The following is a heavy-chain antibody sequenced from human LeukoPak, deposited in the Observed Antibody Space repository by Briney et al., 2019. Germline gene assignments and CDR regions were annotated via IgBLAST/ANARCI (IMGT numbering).Heavy chain of an antibody. J-gene: IGHJ3*02. V-gene: IGHV3-21*01. CDR3: ARVAEASAFDI. CDR1: GFTFSSYS. CDR2: ISSSGSYI. Sequence: GGSLRLSCAASGFTFSSYSMNWVRQAPGQGLEWVSSISSSGSYIYYADSVKGRFTISRDNTKKSLYLQMNSLRAEDTAVYYCARVAEASAFDIWGQGTMVTVSS.